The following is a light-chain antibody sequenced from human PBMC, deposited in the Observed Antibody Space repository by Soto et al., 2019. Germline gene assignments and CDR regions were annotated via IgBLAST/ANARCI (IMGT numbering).Light chain of an antibody. J-gene: IGKJ4*01. CDR1: RAITNH. CDR2: AAS. V-gene: IGKV1-39*01. Sequence: DVQLTQSPSPLSASVGDRVSISCRASRAITNHLNWYQQKPGKAPILLVYAASTLETGVPSRFSGSGSGTHFTLTIDNLQPEDVATYSCQQNYITPLTFGGGTKVDIK. CDR3: QQNYITPLT.